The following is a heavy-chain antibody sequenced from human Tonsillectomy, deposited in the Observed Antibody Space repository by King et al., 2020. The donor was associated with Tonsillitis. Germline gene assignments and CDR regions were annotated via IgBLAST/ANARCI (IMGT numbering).Heavy chain of an antibody. Sequence: VQLVESGGGLVQPGRSLRLSCAASGFTFDDYAMHWVRQAPGKGLEWVSGISWNSGSIGYADSVKGRFTISRDNAKNSLYLQMNSLRAEDTALYYCAKSQLILTGYYDDAFDIWGKGTMVTVSS. D-gene: IGHD3-9*01. V-gene: IGHV3-9*01. J-gene: IGHJ3*02. CDR1: GFTFDDYA. CDR2: ISWNSGSI. CDR3: AKSQLILTGYYDDAFDI.